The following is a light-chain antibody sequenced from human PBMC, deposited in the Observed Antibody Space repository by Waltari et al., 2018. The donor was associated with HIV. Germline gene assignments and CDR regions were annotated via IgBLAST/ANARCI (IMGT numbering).Light chain of an antibody. J-gene: IGLJ3*02. Sequence: QSVLTQPPSASGPPGQRVTLSCSGISSNIGTNAANWHQQLPDTAPKLLIYDTKRRPAGVSDRFSASKSGTSASLAITGLQSEDEADYYCATWDDRVSGWVFGGGTKLTVL. V-gene: IGLV1-44*01. CDR2: DTK. CDR3: ATWDDRVSGWV. CDR1: SSNIGTNA.